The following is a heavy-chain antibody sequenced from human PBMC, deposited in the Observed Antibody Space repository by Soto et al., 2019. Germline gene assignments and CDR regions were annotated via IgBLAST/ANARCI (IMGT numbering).Heavy chain of an antibody. CDR2: ISGSGGST. V-gene: IGHV3-23*01. CDR3: AKDPAAYCSSTSCYADYYYGMDV. CDR1: GFTFSSYA. J-gene: IGHJ6*02. Sequence: GGSLRLSCAASGFTFSSYAMSWVRQAPGKGLEWVSAISGSGGSTYYADSVKGRFTISRDNSKNTLYLQMNSLRAEDTAVYYCAKDPAAYCSSTSCYADYYYGMDVWGQGTTVTVSS. D-gene: IGHD2-2*01.